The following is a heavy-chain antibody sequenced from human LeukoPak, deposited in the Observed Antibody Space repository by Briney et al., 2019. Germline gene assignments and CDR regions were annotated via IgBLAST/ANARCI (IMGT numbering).Heavy chain of an antibody. CDR1: GGSFSGYY. J-gene: IGHJ4*02. Sequence: ASETLSLTCAVYGGSFSGYYWSWIRQPPGKGLEWIGEINRSGRTNYNPSLKSRVTISVDTSKNQFSLKLSSVTAADTAVYYCASGGTVTTGNINFDYWGQGTLVTVSS. V-gene: IGHV4-34*01. D-gene: IGHD4-17*01. CDR2: INRSGRT. CDR3: ASGGTVTTGNINFDY.